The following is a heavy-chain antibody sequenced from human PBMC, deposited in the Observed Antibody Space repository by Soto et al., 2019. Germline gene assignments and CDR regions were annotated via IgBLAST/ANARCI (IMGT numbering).Heavy chain of an antibody. V-gene: IGHV1-58*01. Sequence: QMQLVQSGPEVKEPGTSVKVSCKASGFTFSSSAVQWVRQARGQRLEWIGWIVVGSGKPNYAQKFQERVTITRDMSTSTAYMELSSLRSEDTAVYYCAAKDVPWAAFDYWGQGTLVTVSS. CDR2: IVVGSGKP. CDR1: GFTFSSSA. CDR3: AAKDVPWAAFDY. D-gene: IGHD2-2*01. J-gene: IGHJ4*02.